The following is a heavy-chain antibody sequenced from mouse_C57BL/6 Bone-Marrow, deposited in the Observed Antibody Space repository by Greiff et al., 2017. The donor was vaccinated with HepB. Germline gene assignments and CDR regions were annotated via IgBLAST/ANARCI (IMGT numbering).Heavy chain of an antibody. J-gene: IGHJ2*01. CDR3: ARGYYYGLGGFDY. Sequence: VQLQQPGAELVKPGASVKLSCKASGYTFTSYWMHWVQQRPGRGLEWIGRIAPNSGGTKYNEKFKSKATLTVDKPSSTAYMQLRSLTSEDSAVYYCARGYYYGLGGFDYWGQGTTLTVSS. CDR1: GYTFTSYW. D-gene: IGHD1-1*01. V-gene: IGHV1-72*01. CDR2: IAPNSGGT.